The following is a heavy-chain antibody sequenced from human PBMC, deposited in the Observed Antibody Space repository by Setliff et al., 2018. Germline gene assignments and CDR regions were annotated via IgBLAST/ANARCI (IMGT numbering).Heavy chain of an antibody. CDR2: IYDSGSS. J-gene: IGHJ5*02. Sequence: LSLTCTVSGGSVSNSGFFWGWLRQAPGKGLEWIGNIYDSGSSYYNASLKSRLIITRDTSKNQISLKLTSVTAADTAVYYCGRGFSRIEGWGNWFDPWGQGILVTVSS. D-gene: IGHD2-15*01. CDR3: GRGFSRIEGWGNWFDP. CDR1: GGSVSNSGFF. V-gene: IGHV4-39*01.